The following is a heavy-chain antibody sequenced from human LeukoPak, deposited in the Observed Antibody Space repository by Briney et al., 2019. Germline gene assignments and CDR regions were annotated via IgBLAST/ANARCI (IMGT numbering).Heavy chain of an antibody. D-gene: IGHD3-16*01. J-gene: IGHJ3*02. V-gene: IGHV3-23*01. CDR1: GFSFSVYE. CDR2: ITGSSGST. CDR3: AKDRVGGAIDVFDI. Sequence: WGSVRLSCAASGFSFSVYEMHWVRQAPGKGLEWVSVITGSSGSTYYADSVKGRFTISRDNSKNTLYLQMNSLRAEDTAVYYCAKDRVGGAIDVFDIWGQGTMVT.